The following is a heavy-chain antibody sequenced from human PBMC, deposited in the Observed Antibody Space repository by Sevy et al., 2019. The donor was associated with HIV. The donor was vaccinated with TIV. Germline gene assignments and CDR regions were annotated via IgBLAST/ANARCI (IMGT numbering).Heavy chain of an antibody. CDR2: IWYDGSNK. D-gene: IGHD3-9*01. V-gene: IGHV3-30*02. J-gene: IGHJ6*02. CDR3: AKLVVPAASNDDILTGYPDLRVNYGMDV. CDR1: GFTFSDYA. Sequence: RGSLRLSCAASGFTFSDYAIHWVRQAPGKGLEWVAFIWYDGSNKYYTDFVKGRFAISRDNSKNTLYLQMNSLRVEDTAVYYCAKLVVPAASNDDILTGYPDLRVNYGMDVWGQGTTVTVSS.